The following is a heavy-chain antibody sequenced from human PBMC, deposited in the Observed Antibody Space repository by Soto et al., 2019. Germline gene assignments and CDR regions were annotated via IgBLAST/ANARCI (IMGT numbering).Heavy chain of an antibody. D-gene: IGHD2-8*01. Sequence: GRDLRLSWVASGVTERGRKHKAWVRQAPGKGPEWVSYISRSSSYKNYGDSVKRRFSISRHDTKNTVDLQAASMRVDDTADYFFSRLRAATRGVIASWGRGAVVTGSS. V-gene: IGHV3-11*06. CDR1: GVTERGRKH. J-gene: IGHJ4*02. CDR3: SRLRAATRGVIAS. CDR2: ISRSSSYK.